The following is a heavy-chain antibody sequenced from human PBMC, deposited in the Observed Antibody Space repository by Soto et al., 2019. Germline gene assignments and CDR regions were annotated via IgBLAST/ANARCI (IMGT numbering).Heavy chain of an antibody. D-gene: IGHD1-26*01. J-gene: IGHJ6*02. CDR2: IYYSGST. V-gene: IGHV4-39*07. CDR1: GGSISSSSYY. Sequence: SETLSLTCTVSGGSISSSSYYWGWIRQPPGKGLEWIGSIYYSGSTYYNPSLKSRVTISVDTSKNQFSLKLSSVTAADTAVYYCARDRRGVGATEYYYYGRDVWGQGTTVTVSS. CDR3: ARDRRGVGATEYYYYGRDV.